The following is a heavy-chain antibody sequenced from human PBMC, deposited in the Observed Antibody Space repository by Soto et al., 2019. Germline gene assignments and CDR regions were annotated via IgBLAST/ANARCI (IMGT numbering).Heavy chain of an antibody. J-gene: IGHJ6*02. V-gene: IGHV5-51*01. D-gene: IGHD6-6*01. Sequence: GESLKVYCQSSGYSLARYWIVWVRQMPGKDLEWMAIIYPGDSDTRYSPSFQGQVTISADKSLRTAYLQWTSLKASDTALYYCARTRSFTLGFYYDGMDVWGQGTTVTVSS. CDR1: GYSLARYW. CDR2: IYPGDSDT. CDR3: ARTRSFTLGFYYDGMDV.